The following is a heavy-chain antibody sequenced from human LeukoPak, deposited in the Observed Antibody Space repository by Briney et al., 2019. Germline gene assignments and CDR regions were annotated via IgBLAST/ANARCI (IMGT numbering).Heavy chain of an antibody. V-gene: IGHV3-7*01. CDR1: GFNIRNNW. Sequence: PGGSLRLSCEASGFNIRNNWMSWVRLAPGKGLEYVANINQDEGQKYYVDSVKSRFTISKDTAKNSLNLQMNSLRAEDTGVYYCARDNYDIRGQGTLVTVSS. CDR3: ARDNYDI. D-gene: IGHD3-9*01. J-gene: IGHJ4*02. CDR2: INQDEGQK.